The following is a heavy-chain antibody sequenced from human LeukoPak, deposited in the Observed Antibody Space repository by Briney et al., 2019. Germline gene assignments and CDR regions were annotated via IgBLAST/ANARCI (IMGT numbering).Heavy chain of an antibody. CDR1: GGSFSGYY. D-gene: IGHD6-19*01. CDR2: INHSGST. J-gene: IGHJ4*02. Sequence: PSETLSLTCAVYGGSFSGYYWSWIRQPPGKGLEWIGEINHSGSTNYNPSLKSRVTISVDTSKNQFSLKLSSVTAADTAVYYCARVPGSGWYYFDYWGQGTLVTVSS. CDR3: ARVPGSGWYYFDY. V-gene: IGHV4-34*01.